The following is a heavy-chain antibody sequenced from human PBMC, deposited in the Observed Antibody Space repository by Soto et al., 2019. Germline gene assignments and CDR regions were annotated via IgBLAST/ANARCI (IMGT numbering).Heavy chain of an antibody. Sequence: SETLSLTCAVSGGSISSGGYSWSWIRQPPGKGLEWIGYIYHSGSTHYNPSLKSRVTISVDRSKNQFSLKLSSVTAADTAVYYCAAGGGLPRYYWGQGTLVTVSS. CDR3: AAGGGLPRYY. D-gene: IGHD5-12*01. J-gene: IGHJ4*02. CDR1: GGSISSGGYS. CDR2: IYHSGST. V-gene: IGHV4-30-2*01.